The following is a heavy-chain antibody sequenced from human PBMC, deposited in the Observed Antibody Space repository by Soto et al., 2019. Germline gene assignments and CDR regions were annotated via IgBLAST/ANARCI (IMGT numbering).Heavy chain of an antibody. D-gene: IGHD6-13*01. V-gene: IGHV3-30*18. CDR2: ISYDGSNK. J-gene: IGHJ4*02. Sequence: QVQLVESGGGVVQPGRSLRLSCAASGFTFSSYGMHWVRQAPGKGLEWVAVISYDGSNKYYADSVKGRFTISRDNSKNTLYLQMNSLRAEDTAVYYCAKDPPPAAAAPFFDYWGQGTLVTVSS. CDR1: GFTFSSYG. CDR3: AKDPPPAAAAPFFDY.